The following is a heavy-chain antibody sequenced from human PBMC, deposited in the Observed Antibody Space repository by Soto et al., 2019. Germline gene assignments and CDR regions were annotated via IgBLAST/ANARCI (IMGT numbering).Heavy chain of an antibody. CDR2: INHSGST. Sequence: SLTCAVYGGSFSGYYWSWIRQPPGKGLEWIGEINHSGSTNYNPSLKSRVTISVDTSKNQFSLKLSSVTAADTAVYYCASCSSTPYGMDVWGQGTTVTVSS. J-gene: IGHJ6*02. CDR1: GGSFSGYY. CDR3: ASCSSTPYGMDV. D-gene: IGHD6-13*01. V-gene: IGHV4-34*01.